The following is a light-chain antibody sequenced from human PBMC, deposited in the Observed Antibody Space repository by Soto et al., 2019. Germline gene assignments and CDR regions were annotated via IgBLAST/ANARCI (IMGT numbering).Light chain of an antibody. Sequence: EIVLTQSPGTLSSSPGERATLSCRASQSVNSTYLAWYQHKRGQAPRLLIYGVSTRAAGIPDRFGGSGSGTDFTLTISGLEPEDFAMYYCQSYTQSLWTFGQGTKVEI. CDR1: QSVNSTY. CDR2: GVS. CDR3: QSYTQSLWT. J-gene: IGKJ1*01. V-gene: IGKV3-20*01.